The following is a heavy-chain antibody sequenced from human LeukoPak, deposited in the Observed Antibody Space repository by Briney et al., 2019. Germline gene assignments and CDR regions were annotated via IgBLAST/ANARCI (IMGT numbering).Heavy chain of an antibody. CDR2: IIPIFGTA. CDR3: ARSMKSKMRSSNGGNSRYFDY. J-gene: IGHJ4*02. CDR1: GGTFSSYA. D-gene: IGHD4-23*01. Sequence: SVKVSCKASGGTFSSYAISWVRQAPGQGLEWMGGIIPIFGTANYAQKFQGRVTITADESTSTAYMELSSLRSEDTAVYYCARSMKSKMRSSNGGNSRYFDYWGQGTLVTVSS. V-gene: IGHV1-69*01.